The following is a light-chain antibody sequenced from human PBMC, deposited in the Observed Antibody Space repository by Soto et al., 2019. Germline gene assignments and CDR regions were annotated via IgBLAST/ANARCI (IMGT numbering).Light chain of an antibody. Sequence: QSVLTQPPSASGTPGQRVTISCSGSSSNIGSNYVYWYQQLPGTAPKLLIYSNNQRPSGVPERFSGSKSGTSASLAISGLRSEDEADYYCAAWDDSLGGVFGTGSKVTVL. CDR1: SSNIGSNY. CDR2: SNN. CDR3: AAWDDSLGGV. J-gene: IGLJ1*01. V-gene: IGLV1-47*02.